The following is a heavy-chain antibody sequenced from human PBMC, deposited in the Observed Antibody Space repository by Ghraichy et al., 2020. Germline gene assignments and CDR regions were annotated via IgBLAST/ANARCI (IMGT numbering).Heavy chain of an antibody. D-gene: IGHD1-1*01. Sequence: GSLRLSCAASGFSVSNSFMNWVRQTPGKGLEWVSIIFRRGATDYADSVKGRFTISRDSSKNTLYLQMNNLRVEDTSVYFCASSLILATIINDWGQGTLVTVSS. J-gene: IGHJ4*02. CDR2: IFRRGAT. CDR1: GFSVSNSF. CDR3: ASSLILATIIND. V-gene: IGHV3-66*01.